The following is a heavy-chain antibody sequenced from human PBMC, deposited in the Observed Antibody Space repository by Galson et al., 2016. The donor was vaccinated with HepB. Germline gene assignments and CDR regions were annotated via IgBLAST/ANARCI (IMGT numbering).Heavy chain of an antibody. Sequence: SLRLSCAASEFTFSSFAMHWVRQAPGKRLECVSGISSGGGSTHYTDSVKGRFIISRDNSKNTLYLQMSSLRPEDTAVYYCVKGGSVELAEFDVWGKGTMVTVSS. CDR3: VKGGSVELAEFDV. D-gene: IGHD1-1*01. CDR2: ISSGGGST. J-gene: IGHJ3*01. CDR1: EFTFSSFA. V-gene: IGHV3-64D*08.